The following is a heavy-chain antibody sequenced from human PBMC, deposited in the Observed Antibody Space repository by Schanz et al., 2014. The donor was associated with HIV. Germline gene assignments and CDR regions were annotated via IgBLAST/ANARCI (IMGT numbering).Heavy chain of an antibody. CDR1: GFTFSDYG. D-gene: IGHD4-4*01. CDR2: IWNDGSNT. CDR3: ARDRLHPGNGMDV. J-gene: IGHJ6*02. Sequence: QVQLVESGGGVVQPGRSLRLSCAASGFTFSDYGMHWVRQAPGKGLEWVAVIWNDGSNTFCADSVKGRFTISRDNSKKTVFLQMNNLRAEDTAVYYCARDRLHPGNGMDVWGQGTTVTVSS. V-gene: IGHV3-33*01.